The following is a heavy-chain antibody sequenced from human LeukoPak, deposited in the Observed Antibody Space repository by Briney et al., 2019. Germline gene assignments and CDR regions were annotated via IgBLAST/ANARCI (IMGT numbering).Heavy chain of an antibody. J-gene: IGHJ1*01. Sequence: GGSLRLSCAASGFTFSNYWMHWVRQAPGKGLEWVSSISPDARYIYYADSLKGRFTVSRDNAKNSLYLQMNSLAVEDTAVYYCTTPAAGPRAEYSQYWGQGTLVTVSP. CDR2: ISPDARYI. CDR1: GFTFSNYW. V-gene: IGHV3-21*01. D-gene: IGHD6-13*01. CDR3: TTPAAGPRAEYSQY.